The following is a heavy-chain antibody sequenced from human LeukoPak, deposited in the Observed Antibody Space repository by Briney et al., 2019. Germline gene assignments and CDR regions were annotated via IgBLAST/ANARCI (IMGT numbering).Heavy chain of an antibody. CDR2: IKSKTDGGTT. Sequence: GGSLRLSCAASGFTFSNAWMSWVRQAPGKGLEWVGRIKSKTDGGTTDYAAPVKGRFTISRDDSKNTLYLQINSLKTEDTAVYYCTTNTQPRRYYYYMDVWGKGTTVTVSS. CDR3: TTNTQPRRYYYYMDV. CDR1: GFTFSNAW. J-gene: IGHJ6*03. V-gene: IGHV3-15*01.